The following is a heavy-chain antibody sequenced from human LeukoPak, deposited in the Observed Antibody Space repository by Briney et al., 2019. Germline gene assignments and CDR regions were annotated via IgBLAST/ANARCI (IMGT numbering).Heavy chain of an antibody. CDR1: GFTFSTYS. J-gene: IGHJ4*02. D-gene: IGHD2-15*01. CDR3: ARDYDFYCTGSSCYSPRLSDF. CDR2: ISSSSTYI. V-gene: IGHV3-21*01. Sequence: GGSLRLSCAASGFTFSTYSMKWVRQTPGKGLEWVSSISSSSTYIHYADSVKGRFTISRDNAKNSLYLEMDSLRAEDTAVYYCARDYDFYCTGSSCYSPRLSDFWGQGTLVTVSS.